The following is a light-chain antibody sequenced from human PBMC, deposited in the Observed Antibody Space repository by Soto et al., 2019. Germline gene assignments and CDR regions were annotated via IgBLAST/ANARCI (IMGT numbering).Light chain of an antibody. J-gene: IGLJ1*01. V-gene: IGLV2-14*01. Sequence: QSALTQPASVSGSPGQSIAISCTGTSGDVGGYNYVSWYQQHPDKAPKLMIYEVTKRPSWVSHRFSCSKAGNTASLTIAGLHAEDEADYYCSSQTSGSTRVFGSGTKVTVL. CDR1: SGDVGGYNY. CDR2: EVT. CDR3: SSQTSGSTRV.